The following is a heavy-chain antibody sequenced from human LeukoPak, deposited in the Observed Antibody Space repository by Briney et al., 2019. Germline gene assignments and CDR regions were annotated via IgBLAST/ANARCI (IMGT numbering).Heavy chain of an antibody. CDR3: TRQEEPTALIDH. J-gene: IGHJ4*02. CDR2: IRSKSNSYAT. D-gene: IGHD5-18*01. Sequence: PGGSLRLSCAASGFSFSGSAMHWVRQASGKGLEWVGRIRSKSNSYATAYGASVKGRFTTSRDESKNTAYLQMNSLKTEDTAVYYCTRQEEPTALIDHWGQGTLVTVSS. V-gene: IGHV3-73*01. CDR1: GFSFSGSA.